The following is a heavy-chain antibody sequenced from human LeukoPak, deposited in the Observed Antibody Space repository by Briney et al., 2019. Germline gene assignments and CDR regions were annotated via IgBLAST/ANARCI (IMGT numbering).Heavy chain of an antibody. D-gene: IGHD3-22*01. V-gene: IGHV1-18*01. Sequence: ASVKVSCKASGYTFTSYGISWVRQAPGQGLEWMGWISAYNGNTNYAQELQGRVTMTTDTSTSTAYMELRSLRSDDTAVYYCARGPRGYYDSSGYYYPAPFDYWGQGTLVTVSS. CDR3: ARGPRGYYDSSGYYYPAPFDY. CDR2: ISAYNGNT. CDR1: GYTFTSYG. J-gene: IGHJ4*02.